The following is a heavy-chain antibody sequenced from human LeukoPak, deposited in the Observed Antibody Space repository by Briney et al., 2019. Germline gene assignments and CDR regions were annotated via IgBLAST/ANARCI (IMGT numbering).Heavy chain of an antibody. Sequence: GGSLRLSCAASGFTLSSYVMSWVRQAPGKGLEWVSAISGTGDSTNYAGSVMGRFTISSDSSKNMLCLQMNSLRAEDTAVYYCAKPVYDSSGHEYFQYWGQGTLVTVSS. D-gene: IGHD3-22*01. CDR2: ISGTGDST. V-gene: IGHV3-23*01. CDR3: AKPVYDSSGHEYFQY. CDR1: GFTLSSYV. J-gene: IGHJ1*01.